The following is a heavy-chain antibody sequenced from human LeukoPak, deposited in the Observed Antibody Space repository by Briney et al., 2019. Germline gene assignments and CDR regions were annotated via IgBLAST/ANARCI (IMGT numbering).Heavy chain of an antibody. CDR3: TTGELN. V-gene: IGHV3-15*01. CDR2: IKGKTDAGTI. Sequence: GGSLRLSCAAAGFTFTNAWMTWVRQAPGKGLEWVGRIKGKTDAGTIDYAAPVKGRFTISRDDSKNTLYLQLSSLKTDDTAVYYCTTGELNWGQGTLVTVSS. J-gene: IGHJ4*02. D-gene: IGHD3-16*01. CDR1: GFTFTNAW.